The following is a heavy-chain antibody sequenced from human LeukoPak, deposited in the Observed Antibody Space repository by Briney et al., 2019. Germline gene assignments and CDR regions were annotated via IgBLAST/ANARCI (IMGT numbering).Heavy chain of an antibody. Sequence: SGGSLRLSCAASAFTFSYYAMSWVRQAPGRGLGWVSAISGSGSTHYADSVKGRFTTSRDNSKNTLYLQMNSLRDEDTAVYYCARDPSDGTKAFDDWGQGTLVTVSS. CDR2: ISGSGST. V-gene: IGHV3-23*01. CDR1: AFTFSYYA. CDR3: ARDPSDGTKAFDD. J-gene: IGHJ4*02.